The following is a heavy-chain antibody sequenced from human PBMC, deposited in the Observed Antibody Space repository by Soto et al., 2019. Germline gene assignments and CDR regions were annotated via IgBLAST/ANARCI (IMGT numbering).Heavy chain of an antibody. V-gene: IGHV6-1*01. CDR1: GDSVSSSSAA. D-gene: IGHD3-16*01. CDR2: TYERSKWIH. J-gene: IGHJ6*02. CDR3: AGVVWFRGMDV. Sequence: SQTLSLTCDISGDSVSSSSAAWNWIRQSPSRGLEWLGRTYERSKWIHEYTVSMESRITINTDTTKIQFSLHIYSVTPEDTAVYYCAGVVWFRGMDVWGQGTPVTVSS.